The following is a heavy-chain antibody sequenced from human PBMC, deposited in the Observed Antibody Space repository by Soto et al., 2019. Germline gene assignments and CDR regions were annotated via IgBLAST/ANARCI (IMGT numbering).Heavy chain of an antibody. J-gene: IGHJ4*02. CDR3: ARAKSYANLFDY. CDR2: IIPNSGGT. Sequence: QVQLVQSGAEVKKPGSSVKVSCKASGGTFSSYAISWVRQAPGQGLEWMGGIIPNSGGTNYPRKFQGRVTLTRDTSINTAYMELSSLRFDDTAVYYCARAKSYANLFDYWGQGTLVTVSS. CDR1: GGTFSSYA. D-gene: IGHD3-16*01. V-gene: IGHV1-2*02.